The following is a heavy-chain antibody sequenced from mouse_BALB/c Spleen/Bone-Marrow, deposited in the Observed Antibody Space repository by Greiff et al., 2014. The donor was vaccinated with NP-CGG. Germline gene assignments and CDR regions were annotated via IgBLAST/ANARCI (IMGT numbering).Heavy chain of an antibody. CDR2: ISSGGSYT. CDR3: TREDTNWDFDY. D-gene: IGHD4-1*01. CDR1: GFTFSSYT. V-gene: IGHV5-6-4*01. J-gene: IGHJ2*01. Sequence: EVKLVASGGGLVKPGGSLKLSCAASGFTFSSYTMSWVRQTPEKRLEWVATISSGGSYTYYPDSVKGRFTTSRDNAKNTLYLQMSSLKSEDTAMYYCTREDTNWDFDYWGQGTTLTVSS.